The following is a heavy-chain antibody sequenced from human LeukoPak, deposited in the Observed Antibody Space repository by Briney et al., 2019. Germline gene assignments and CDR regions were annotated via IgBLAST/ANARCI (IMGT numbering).Heavy chain of an antibody. Sequence: GASVKVSCKASGYTLTSYGISWVRQAPGQGREWMGWISAYNGKTNYAQKLQGRVTMTTDTSTSTAYMELRSMRSDDTAVYYCARGIVRYELGMDVWGQGTTVTVSS. J-gene: IGHJ6*02. CDR3: ARGIVRYELGMDV. D-gene: IGHD5-12*01. CDR1: GYTLTSYG. V-gene: IGHV1-18*01. CDR2: ISAYNGKT.